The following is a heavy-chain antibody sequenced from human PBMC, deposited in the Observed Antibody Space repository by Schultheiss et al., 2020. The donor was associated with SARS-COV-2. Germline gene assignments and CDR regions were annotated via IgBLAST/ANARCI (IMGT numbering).Heavy chain of an antibody. Sequence: GESLKISCAASGFTFSGSAMHWVRQAPGKGLEWVSYISSSGSTIYYADSVKGRFTISRDNAKNSLYLQMNSLRAEDTAVYYCARGVLRFLEWILDAFDIWGQGTMVTVSS. CDR3: ARGVLRFLEWILDAFDI. J-gene: IGHJ3*02. CDR1: GFTFSGSA. D-gene: IGHD3-3*01. V-gene: IGHV3-48*04. CDR2: ISSSGSTI.